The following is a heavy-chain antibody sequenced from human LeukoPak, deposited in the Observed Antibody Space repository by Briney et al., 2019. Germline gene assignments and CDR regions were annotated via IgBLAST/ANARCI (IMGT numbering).Heavy chain of an antibody. D-gene: IGHD5-24*01. J-gene: IGHJ4*02. CDR1: GCSSSSGDYF. V-gene: IGHV4-30-4*01. CDR3: ARSTGWLQPFDY. Sequence: SETLSRTCTVSGCSSSSGDYFWRSVRQPPGKAVGWIGYIYFSGTTYYKPALKSRVSMSVDTSKNQFSLKLSSVTAADTAMYYCARSTGWLQPFDYWGQGTLVTVSS. CDR2: IYFSGTT.